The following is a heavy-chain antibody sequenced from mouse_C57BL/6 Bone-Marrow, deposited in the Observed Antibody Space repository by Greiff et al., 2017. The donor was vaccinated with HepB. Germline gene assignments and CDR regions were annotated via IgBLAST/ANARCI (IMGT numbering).Heavy chain of an antibody. D-gene: IGHD2-1*01. CDR3: ARSKGNSWYFGV. J-gene: IGHJ1*03. Sequence: QVQLQQSGPELVKPGASVKISCKASGYAFSSSWMNWVKQRPGKGLEWIGRIYPGDGDTNYNGKFKGKATLTADKSSSTAYMQLSSLTSEDSAVYFCARSKGNSWYFGVWGTGATVTVAS. CDR1: GYAFSSSW. CDR2: IYPGDGDT. V-gene: IGHV1-82*01.